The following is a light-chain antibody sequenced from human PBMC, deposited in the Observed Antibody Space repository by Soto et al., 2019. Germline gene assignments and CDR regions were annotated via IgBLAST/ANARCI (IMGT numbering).Light chain of an antibody. J-gene: IGKJ3*01. CDR1: QDISNY. CDR2: DAS. Sequence: DIQMTQSPSSLSASVGDRVTITCQASQDISNYLNWYQQKPGKAPKLLIYDASNLETGVPSRFSGSGSGTDSTFTISTLQPEDIATYYCQQYDNLLPILGPGTKVYIK. CDR3: QQYDNLLPI. V-gene: IGKV1-33*01.